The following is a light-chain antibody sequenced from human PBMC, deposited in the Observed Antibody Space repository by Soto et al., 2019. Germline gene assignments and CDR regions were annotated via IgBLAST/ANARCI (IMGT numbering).Light chain of an antibody. Sequence: DIKMTHSTSSLSGYIRENGINSGGASQSISSDLNWYQQKPAKAPQLLIYDASSWHSGVPSRASGSGSGTEFTLTISSLQPDDFAIYYCQHYTLFSASFGQGTKVDI. J-gene: IGKJ2*01. CDR3: QHYTLFSAS. V-gene: IGKV1-39*01. CDR1: QSISSD. CDR2: DAS.